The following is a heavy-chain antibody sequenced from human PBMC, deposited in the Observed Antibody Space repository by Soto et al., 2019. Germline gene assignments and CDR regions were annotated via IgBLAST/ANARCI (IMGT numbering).Heavy chain of an antibody. V-gene: IGHV4-30-4*08. D-gene: IGHD3-9*01. Sequence: SETLSLTCIVSGGSISSEYYHWTWIRQSPGKGLEWIGYIHYTGSIMYNPSFKSRLTMAVDTSKNQFSLQLTSVTAADTAVYYCARDLYYDILTGPPATFDYWGQGTLVTVSS. J-gene: IGHJ4*02. CDR3: ARDLYYDILTGPPATFDY. CDR2: IHYTGSI. CDR1: GGSISSEYYH.